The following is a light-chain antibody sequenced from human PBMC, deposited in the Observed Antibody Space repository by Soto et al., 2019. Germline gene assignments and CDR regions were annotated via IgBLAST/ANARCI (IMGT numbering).Light chain of an antibody. V-gene: IGKV1D-13*01. CDR2: AAF. CDR1: QGINSD. CDR3: QQLYDYPIT. J-gene: IGKJ3*01. Sequence: AIQLTQSPSSLSASVGDRVDITCRASQGINSDLAWYQQKPGKAPKLLIFAAFRLENGVPSRFSGSGSGADFTLTISSLQPEDSGTYYCQQLYDYPITSGPGTKVDIK.